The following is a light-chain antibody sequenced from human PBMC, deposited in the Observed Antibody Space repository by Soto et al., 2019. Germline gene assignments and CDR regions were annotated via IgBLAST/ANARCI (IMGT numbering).Light chain of an antibody. Sequence: DIQMTQSPSSLSASVADRVTITCRASQSIASYLNWYQQKPGKAPNLLIYAASALQSGVPSRFSGSGSGTDFTLTISSLQPEDFASYYCQQSYNTLYTFGQGTKLEIK. V-gene: IGKV1-39*01. CDR2: AAS. CDR3: QQSYNTLYT. CDR1: QSIASY. J-gene: IGKJ2*01.